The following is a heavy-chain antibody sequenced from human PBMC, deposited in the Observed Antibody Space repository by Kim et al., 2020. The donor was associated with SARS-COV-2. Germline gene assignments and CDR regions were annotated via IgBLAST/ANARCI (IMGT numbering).Heavy chain of an antibody. V-gene: IGHV3-7*01. CDR2: IKQDGSEK. J-gene: IGHJ4*02. CDR3: AKPLGGGGRLVIGY. CDR1: GFTFSSYW. D-gene: IGHD3-9*01. Sequence: GGSLRLSCAASGFTFSSYWMSWVRQAPGKGLEWVANIKQDGSEKYYVDSVKGRFTISRDNAKNSLYLQMNSLRAEDTAVYYCAKPLGGGGRLVIGYWGQGTLVTVSS.